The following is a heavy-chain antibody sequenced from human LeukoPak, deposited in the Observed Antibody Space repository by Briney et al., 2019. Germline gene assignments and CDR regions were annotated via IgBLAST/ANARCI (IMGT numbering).Heavy chain of an antibody. J-gene: IGHJ4*02. CDR2: IIPIFGTA. CDR1: GGTFSSYA. V-gene: IGHV1-69*06. D-gene: IGHD3-22*01. CDR3: ATSSGYYPAFDY. Sequence: ASVKVSCKASGGTFSSYAISWVRQAPGQEHEWMGRIIPIFGTANYAQKFQGRVTITADKSTSTAYMELSSLRSEDTAVYYCATSSGYYPAFDYWGQGTLVTVSS.